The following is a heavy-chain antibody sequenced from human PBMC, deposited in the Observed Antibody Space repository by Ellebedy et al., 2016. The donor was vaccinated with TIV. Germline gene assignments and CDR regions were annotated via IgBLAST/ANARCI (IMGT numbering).Heavy chain of an antibody. J-gene: IGHJ4*02. CDR1: GGSFSGYY. CDR3: ARQYARYYHLFDY. D-gene: IGHD2-2*01. CDR2: INHSGST. V-gene: IGHV4-34*01. Sequence: SETLSLXXAVYGGSFSGYYWSWIRQPPGKGLEWIGEINHSGSTNYNPSLKSRVTISVDTSKNQFSLKLSSVTAADTAVYYCARQYARYYHLFDYWGQGTLVTVSS.